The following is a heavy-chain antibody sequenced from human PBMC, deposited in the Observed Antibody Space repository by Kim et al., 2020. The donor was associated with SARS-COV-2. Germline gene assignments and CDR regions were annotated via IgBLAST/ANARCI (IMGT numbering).Heavy chain of an antibody. V-gene: IGHV4-59*01. J-gene: IGHJ6*02. CDR3: ATDRSDYGSGSYYDYYDGMDV. CDR1: GGSISSYY. Sequence: SETLSLTCTVSGGSISSYYWSWIRQPPGKGLEWIGYIYYSGSTNYNHSLKSRVTITVDTSKNQFSLKLSSVTAADTAVYYCATDRSDYGSGSYYDYYDGMDVWGQGTTVTVSS. CDR2: IYYSGST. D-gene: IGHD3-10*01.